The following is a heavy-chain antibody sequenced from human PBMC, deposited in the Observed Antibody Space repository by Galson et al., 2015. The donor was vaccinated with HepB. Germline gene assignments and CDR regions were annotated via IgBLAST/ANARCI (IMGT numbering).Heavy chain of an antibody. V-gene: IGHV3-74*01. CDR2: INSDGSIT. D-gene: IGHD1-14*01. CDR3: AKTVDYFDL. Sequence: SLRLSCAASGFTFSRFRMHWVRQAPGKGLVWVSRINSDGSITDYAGSVKARFTISRDNAKNTLYLQMNSLRVEDTAAYYCAKTVDYFDLWGRGTLVTVSS. J-gene: IGHJ2*01. CDR1: GFTFSRFR.